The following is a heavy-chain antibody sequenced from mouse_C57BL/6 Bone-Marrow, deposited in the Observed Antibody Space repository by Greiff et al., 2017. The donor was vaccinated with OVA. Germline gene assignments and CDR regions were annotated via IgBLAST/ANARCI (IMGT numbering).Heavy chain of an antibody. CDR2: ISNGGGST. D-gene: IGHD2-5*01. J-gene: IGHJ1*03. Sequence: EVKLVESGGGLVQPGGSLKLSCAASGFTFSDYYMYWVRQTPEKRLEWVAYISNGGGSTYYPDTVKGRFTISRDNAKNTLYLQMSRLKSEDTAMYYCARQNYSNSYWYFDVWGTGTTVTVSS. CDR3: ARQNYSNSYWYFDV. CDR1: GFTFSDYY. V-gene: IGHV5-12*01.